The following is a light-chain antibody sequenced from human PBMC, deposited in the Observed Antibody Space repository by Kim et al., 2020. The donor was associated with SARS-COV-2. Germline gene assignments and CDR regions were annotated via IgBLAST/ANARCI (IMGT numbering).Light chain of an antibody. Sequence: ASVGDTVTITCRARQGIRNYLAWYQQKPGKVPNRLIYAASTLQSGVPSRFSGSGSGTDFTLTISSLQPEDVATYYCQKSDSAPWTFVQGTKVGIK. CDR1: QGIRNY. J-gene: IGKJ1*01. CDR3: QKSDSAPWT. CDR2: AAS. V-gene: IGKV1-27*01.